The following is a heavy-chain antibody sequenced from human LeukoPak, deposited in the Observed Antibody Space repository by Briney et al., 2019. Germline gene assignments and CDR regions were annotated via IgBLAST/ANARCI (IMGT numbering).Heavy chain of an antibody. D-gene: IGHD1-26*01. Sequence: GGSLRLSCAASGFTFSSYWMIWVRQAPGKGLEWVAIIKQDGSEKYYLDSVKSRFTISRDNAENSLYLQMNSLRAEDTAVYYCARDTSSIVGPRFDYWGQGILVTVSS. CDR2: IKQDGSEK. J-gene: IGHJ4*02. CDR3: ARDTSSIVGPRFDY. CDR1: GFTFSSYW. V-gene: IGHV3-7*01.